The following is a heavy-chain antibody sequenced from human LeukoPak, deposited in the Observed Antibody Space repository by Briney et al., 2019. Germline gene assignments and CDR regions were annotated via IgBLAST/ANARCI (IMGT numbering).Heavy chain of an antibody. J-gene: IGHJ4*02. D-gene: IGHD6-19*01. CDR1: GVAFSNYY. CDR2: INHSGYT. Sequence: SETLSLTCAVSGVAFSNYYWSWVRQSPRKGLEWIGEINHSGYTNYNPSLKSRVTMSIDTSKNQFSLMLTSVTASDTAVYYCXRAVAGHPDWGQGTLVTVSS. CDR3: XRAVAGHPD. V-gene: IGHV4-34*01.